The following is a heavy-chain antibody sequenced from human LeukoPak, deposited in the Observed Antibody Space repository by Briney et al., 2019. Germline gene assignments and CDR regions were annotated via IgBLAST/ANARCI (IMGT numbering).Heavy chain of an antibody. V-gene: IGHV4-59*08. J-gene: IGHJ4*02. Sequence: PSETLSLTCTVSGGSISSYYWSWIRQPPGKGLEWIGYIYYSGSTNYNPSLKSRVTISVDTSKNQFSLKLSSVTAAGTAVYYCASLPLPGYWGQGTLVTVSS. CDR3: ASLPLPGY. CDR2: IYYSGST. CDR1: GGSISSYY.